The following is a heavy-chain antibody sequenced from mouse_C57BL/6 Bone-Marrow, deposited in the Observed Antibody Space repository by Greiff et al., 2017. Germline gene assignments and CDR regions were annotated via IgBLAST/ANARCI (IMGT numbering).Heavy chain of an antibody. J-gene: IGHJ3*01. CDR1: GFTFSSYG. Sequence: DVQLVESGGDLVKPGGSLKLSCAASGFTFSSYGMSWVRQTPDKRLGWVATISSGGSYTYYPDSVKGRFTISRDNDKNTLYLQMSSLKSEDTAMYYCAGPGFAWFAYWGQGTLVTVSA. CDR2: ISSGGSYT. V-gene: IGHV5-6*01. CDR3: AGPGFAWFAY.